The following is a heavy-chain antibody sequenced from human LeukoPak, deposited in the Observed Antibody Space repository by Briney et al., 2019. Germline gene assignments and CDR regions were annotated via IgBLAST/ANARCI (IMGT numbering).Heavy chain of an antibody. CDR1: GGTFSSYA. CDR2: IIPIFGTA. Sequence: ASVTVSCKASGGTFSSYAISWVRQAPGQGLEWMGGIIPIFGTANYAQKFQGRVTITADKSTSTAYMELSSLRSDDTAVYYCARDSSWSPRYFDYWGQGTLVTVSS. J-gene: IGHJ4*02. V-gene: IGHV1-69*06. D-gene: IGHD6-13*01. CDR3: ARDSSWSPRYFDY.